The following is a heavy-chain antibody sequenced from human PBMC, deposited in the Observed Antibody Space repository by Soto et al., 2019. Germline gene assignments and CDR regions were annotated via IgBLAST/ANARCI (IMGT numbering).Heavy chain of an antibody. Sequence: QVQLVESGGGVVQPGRSLRLSCAASGFMFSNHGMHWVRQAPGKGLEWVAVIWSDGNNRYYADSVKGRLTISRDNSKNTAYLQMNSLRAEDTAVYYCVRGDNWNDEASDYWGQGTLVTVSS. D-gene: IGHD1-1*01. CDR3: VRGDNWNDEASDY. J-gene: IGHJ4*02. V-gene: IGHV3-33*01. CDR2: IWSDGNNR. CDR1: GFMFSNHG.